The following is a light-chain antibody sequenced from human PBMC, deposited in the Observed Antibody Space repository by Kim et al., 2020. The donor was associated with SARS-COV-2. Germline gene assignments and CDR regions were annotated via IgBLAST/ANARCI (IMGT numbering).Light chain of an antibody. CDR2: GAS. Sequence: PGERATLSCRASQSVTSYYLAWYQQKPGQPPRLLMYGASSRASGVPDRFSGSGSGTDFTLTISRLEPEDFAVYYCQQYGGSPPQYSFGQGTKLEI. J-gene: IGKJ2*03. V-gene: IGKV3-20*01. CDR1: QSVTSYY. CDR3: QQYGGSPPQYS.